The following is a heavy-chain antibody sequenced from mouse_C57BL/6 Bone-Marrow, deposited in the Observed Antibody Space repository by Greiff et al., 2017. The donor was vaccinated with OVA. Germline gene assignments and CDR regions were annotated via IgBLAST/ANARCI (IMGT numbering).Heavy chain of an antibody. V-gene: IGHV1-5*01. CDR1: GYTFTSYW. CDR3: TRCDYDEGFYAMDY. Sequence: VQLQQSGTVLARPGASVKMSCKTSGYTFTSYWMHWVKQRPGHGLEWIGAIYPGNSDTSYNQKFKGKAKLTAVTSASTAYMELSSLTNEDSAVYYCTRCDYDEGFYAMDYWGQGTSVTVSS. CDR2: IYPGNSDT. D-gene: IGHD2-4*01. J-gene: IGHJ4*01.